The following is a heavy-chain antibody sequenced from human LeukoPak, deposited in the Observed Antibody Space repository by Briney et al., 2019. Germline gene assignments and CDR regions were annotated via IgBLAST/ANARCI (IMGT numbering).Heavy chain of an antibody. Sequence: GGSLRLSCAASGFTVSSNYMSWVRQAPGKGLEWVSVIYGGGSTYYADSVKGRFTISRDNSKNTLYLKMSSLRAEDTAVYYCARASEQLVQDYSYYYMDVWGKGTTVTVSS. CDR3: ARASEQLVQDYSYYYMDV. J-gene: IGHJ6*03. D-gene: IGHD6-6*01. V-gene: IGHV3-53*01. CDR2: IYGGGST. CDR1: GFTVSSNY.